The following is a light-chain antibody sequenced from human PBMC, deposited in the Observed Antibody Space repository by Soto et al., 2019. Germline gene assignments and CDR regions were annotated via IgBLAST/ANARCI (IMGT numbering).Light chain of an antibody. Sequence: QSVLTQPASVSGSPGQSITISCTGTSSDVGGYNYVSWYQHHPGKVPQLMIYDVSNRPSGVSNRFSGSKSGNTASLTISGLQAEDEADYYCSSYTSSNTYVFGTGTKVNVL. J-gene: IGLJ1*01. CDR1: SSDVGGYNY. V-gene: IGLV2-14*03. CDR2: DVS. CDR3: SSYTSSNTYV.